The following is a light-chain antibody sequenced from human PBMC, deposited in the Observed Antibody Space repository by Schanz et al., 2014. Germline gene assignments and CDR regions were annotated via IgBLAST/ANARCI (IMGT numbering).Light chain of an antibody. J-gene: IGKJ2*01. CDR1: QSVSSN. V-gene: IGKV3-15*01. Sequence: EIVLTQSPATLSLSPGERATLSCRASQSVSSNLAWYQQKPGQAPRLLIYGASTRATGIPARFSGSGSVTEFTLTISRRHSQDFVVYYCRQYKKWPVMYAFGQGTQL. CDR2: GAS. CDR3: RQYKKWPVMYA.